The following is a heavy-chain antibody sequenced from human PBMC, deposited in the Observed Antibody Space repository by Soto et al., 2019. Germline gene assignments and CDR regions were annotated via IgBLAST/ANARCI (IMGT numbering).Heavy chain of an antibody. Sequence: GASVKVSCKASGYTFTSYGISWVRQAPGQGLEWMGWISAYNGNTNYAQKLQGRVTMTTDTSTNTAYMELSSLTSDDTAVHYFARDGRYGRRWSLDDAFDVWGRGTMVPFSS. CDR3: ARDGRYGRRWSLDDAFDV. D-gene: IGHD5-18*01. V-gene: IGHV1-18*01. CDR2: ISAYNGNT. J-gene: IGHJ3*01. CDR1: GYTFTSYG.